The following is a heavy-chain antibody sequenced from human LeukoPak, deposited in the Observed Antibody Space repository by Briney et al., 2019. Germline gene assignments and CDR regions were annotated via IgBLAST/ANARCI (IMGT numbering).Heavy chain of an antibody. Sequence: GGSLRLSCAASGFTFSSYWMSWVRQAPGKGLEWVANIKQDGSEKYYVDSVKGRFTISRDNAKNSLYLQMNSLRAEDTAVYYCARGFNPPYLYYYYYYMDVWGKGTTVTVSS. CDR3: ARGFNPPYLYYYYYYMDV. CDR2: IKQDGSEK. J-gene: IGHJ6*03. V-gene: IGHV3-7*01. CDR1: GFTFSSYW.